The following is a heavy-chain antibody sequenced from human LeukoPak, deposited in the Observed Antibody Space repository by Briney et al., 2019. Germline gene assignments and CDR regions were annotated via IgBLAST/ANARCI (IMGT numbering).Heavy chain of an antibody. Sequence: SETLSLTCAVYAESFSDYYWAWIRQPPGKGLEWIGNIYYSEITYSNPSLKSRLTISVDTSKNQFSLSLSSVTAADTAVYYCARTVLAVAGTELGWFDPWGPGTLVTVSS. V-gene: IGHV4-34*11. CDR2: IYYSEIT. CDR1: AESFSDYY. CDR3: ARTVLAVAGTELGWFDP. J-gene: IGHJ5*02. D-gene: IGHD6-19*01.